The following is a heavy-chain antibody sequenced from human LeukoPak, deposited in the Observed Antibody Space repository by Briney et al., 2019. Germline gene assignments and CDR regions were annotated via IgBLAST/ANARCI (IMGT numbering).Heavy chain of an antibody. V-gene: IGHV3-48*03. CDR1: GFTFSNYE. J-gene: IGHJ4*02. CDR3: ARGYCSGGSCYGGDY. D-gene: IGHD2-15*01. CDR2: ISSSGTTI. Sequence: GGSLRLSCAAAGFTFSNYEMNWVRQAPGKGLEWVSYISSSGTTIYYAERRFTISRDNAKNSLYLLMNSLRAEDTAIYYCARGYCSGGSCYGGDYWGQGTLVTVSS.